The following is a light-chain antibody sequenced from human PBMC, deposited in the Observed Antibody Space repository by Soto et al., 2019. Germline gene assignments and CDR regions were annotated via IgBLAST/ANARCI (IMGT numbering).Light chain of an antibody. Sequence: EIVLTQSPGTLSLSPGERATLSCRASQSLSSYLAWYQQKPGQAPRLLIYGASSRATGIQDRFSGSGSGTDFTLTISRLEPEDFSVYYCRQYGSSPSYTFGQGTTLEIK. CDR3: RQYGSSPSYT. V-gene: IGKV3-20*01. CDR2: GAS. J-gene: IGKJ2*01. CDR1: QSLSSY.